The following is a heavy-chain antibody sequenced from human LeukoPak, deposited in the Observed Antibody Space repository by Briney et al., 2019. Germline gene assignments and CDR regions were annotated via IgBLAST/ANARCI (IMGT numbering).Heavy chain of an antibody. CDR2: IIPTLGIA. CDR1: GGTFSSYA. J-gene: IGHJ4*02. CDR3: ADGSGSYRMGDY. D-gene: IGHD3-10*01. Sequence: SVKVSCKASGGTFSSYAISWVRQAPGQGLEWMGRIIPTLGIANYAQKFQGRVTITADKSTSTAYMELSSLRSEDTAVYYCADGSGSYRMGDYWGQGTLVTVSS. V-gene: IGHV1-69*04.